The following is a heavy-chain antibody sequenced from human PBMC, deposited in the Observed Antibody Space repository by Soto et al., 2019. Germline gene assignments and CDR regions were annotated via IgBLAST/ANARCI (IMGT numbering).Heavy chain of an antibody. V-gene: IGHV1-18*01. Sequence: ASVKVSCKAPGYSFATAGISWVRQAPGQGLEWMGWISAYNGNTNYDRKLQDRVTMTTNTSTSTAYLELRSLRSDDTAVYYCARAGQYYDSSGYANWGQGTLVTVS. CDR2: ISAYNGNT. CDR1: GYSFATAG. CDR3: ARAGQYYDSSGYAN. D-gene: IGHD3-22*01. J-gene: IGHJ4*02.